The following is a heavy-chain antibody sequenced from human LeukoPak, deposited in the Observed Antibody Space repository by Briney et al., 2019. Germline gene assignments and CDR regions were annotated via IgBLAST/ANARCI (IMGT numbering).Heavy chain of an antibody. J-gene: IGHJ4*02. CDR1: GFTFSSYS. V-gene: IGHV3-21*01. D-gene: IGHD6-13*01. CDR2: ISSSSSYI. Sequence: GGSLRLSCAASGFTFSSYSMNWIRQAPGKGLEWVSSISSSSSYIYYADSVKGRFTISRDNAKNSLYLQMNSLRAEDTAVYYCARDVAAAGNSWGQGTLVTVSS. CDR3: ARDVAAAGNS.